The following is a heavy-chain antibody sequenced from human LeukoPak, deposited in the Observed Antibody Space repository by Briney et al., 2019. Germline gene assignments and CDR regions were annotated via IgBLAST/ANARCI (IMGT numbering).Heavy chain of an antibody. CDR1: GFTFSSYA. CDR2: ITGGGDDT. V-gene: IGHV3-23*01. Sequence: GGSLRLSCAASGFTFSSYAMSWVRQTPEKGLEWVSAITGGGDDTFHADSVEGRFTISRDNSRNTLYLQMNSLRAEDTAVYYCAKGRSLFDYWGQGTLVTVSS. CDR3: AKGRSLFDY. J-gene: IGHJ4*02.